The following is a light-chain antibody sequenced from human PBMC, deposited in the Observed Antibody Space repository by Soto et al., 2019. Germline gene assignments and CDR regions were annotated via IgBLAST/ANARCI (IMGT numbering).Light chain of an antibody. J-gene: IGLJ2*01. CDR3: CSYANSHVI. V-gene: IGLV2-23*02. CDR1: SSDVGNYNL. Sequence: QSALTQPASVSGSPGQSITISCTGTSSDVGNYNLVSWYQQHPGKAPKLIIYEVNKRPSGVSNRFSGSKSDNTASLTISGLQAEDEADYYCCSYANSHVIFGGGTKLTVL. CDR2: EVN.